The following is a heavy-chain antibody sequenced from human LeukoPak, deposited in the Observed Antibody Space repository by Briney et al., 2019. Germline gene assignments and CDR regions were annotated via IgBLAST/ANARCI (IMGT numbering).Heavy chain of an antibody. Sequence: ASVTVSCKASGYTFTNYDINWVRQATGQGLEWMGWMNPNSGNTGYAQKFQGRVTITRNTSISTAYMELSSLRSEDTVVYYCAREAYSSSRDSDYWGQGTLVTVSS. D-gene: IGHD6-13*01. CDR2: MNPNSGNT. V-gene: IGHV1-8*03. CDR1: GYTFTNYD. J-gene: IGHJ4*02. CDR3: AREAYSSSRDSDY.